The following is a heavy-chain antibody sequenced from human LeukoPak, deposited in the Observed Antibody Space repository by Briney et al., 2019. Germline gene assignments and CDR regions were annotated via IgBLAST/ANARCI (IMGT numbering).Heavy chain of an antibody. CDR1: GGSISSYY. Sequence: SETLSLTCTVSGGSISSYYWSWIRQPAGKGLEWIGRIYTSGSTNYNPSLKSRVTMSVDTSKNQFSLKLSSVTAADTAVYYCARVGYSSGSDAFDIWGQGTMVTVSS. V-gene: IGHV4-4*07. CDR3: ARVGYSSGSDAFDI. J-gene: IGHJ3*02. CDR2: IYTSGST. D-gene: IGHD6-19*01.